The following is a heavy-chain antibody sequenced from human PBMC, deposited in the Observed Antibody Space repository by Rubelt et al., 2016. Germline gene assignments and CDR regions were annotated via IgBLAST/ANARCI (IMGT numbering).Heavy chain of an antibody. CDR3: AAEGSDTAMATGWYFDL. D-gene: IGHD5-18*01. Sequence: GGIIPIFGTANYAQKFQGRVTITADKSTSTAYMELSSLRSEDTAVYYCAAEGSDTAMATGWYFDLWGRGTLVTVSS. J-gene: IGHJ2*01. CDR2: IIPIFGTA. V-gene: IGHV1-69*06.